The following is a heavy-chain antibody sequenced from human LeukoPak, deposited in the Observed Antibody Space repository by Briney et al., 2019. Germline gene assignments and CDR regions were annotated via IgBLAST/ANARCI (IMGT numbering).Heavy chain of an antibody. D-gene: IGHD2-15*01. Sequence: SETLSLTCTVSGGSISSRSYYWGWIPQPPGKGLGGIGSIYYSGSTYYNPSLKSRVTISVDTSKNQFSLKLSSVTATDTAVYYCARHAVVAAKGTIDYWGQGTLVTVSS. J-gene: IGHJ4*02. CDR1: GGSISSRSYY. CDR3: ARHAVVAAKGTIDY. CDR2: IYYSGST. V-gene: IGHV4-39*01.